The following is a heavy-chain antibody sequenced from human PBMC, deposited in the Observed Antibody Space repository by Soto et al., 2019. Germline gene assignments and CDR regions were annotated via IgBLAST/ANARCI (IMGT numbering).Heavy chain of an antibody. CDR3: AKHKYDILTGYYPIRGIDY. CDR2: ISGSGGST. D-gene: IGHD3-9*01. V-gene: IGHV3-23*01. CDR1: GFTFSSYA. J-gene: IGHJ4*02. Sequence: EVQLLESGGGLVQPGGSLRLSCAASGFTFSSYAMSWVRQAPGKGLEWVSAISGSGGSTYYADSVKGRFTISRDNSKNTLYLQMNSLRADDTAVYYCAKHKYDILTGYYPIRGIDYWGQGTLVTVSS.